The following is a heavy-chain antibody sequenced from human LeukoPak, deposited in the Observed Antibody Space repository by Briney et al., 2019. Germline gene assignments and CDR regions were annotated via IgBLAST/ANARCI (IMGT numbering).Heavy chain of an antibody. CDR1: GGFISSGGYS. D-gene: IGHD2-21*01. CDR2: IYHSGST. J-gene: IGHJ4*02. CDR3: ARGLNRLVDY. V-gene: IGHV4-30-2*01. Sequence: PSQTLSLTCAVSGGFISSGGYSWSWIRQPPGKGLEWIGYIYHSGSTYYNPSLKSRVTMSVDRSKNQFSLKLSSVTAADTAVYYCARGLNRLVDYWGQGTLVTVSS.